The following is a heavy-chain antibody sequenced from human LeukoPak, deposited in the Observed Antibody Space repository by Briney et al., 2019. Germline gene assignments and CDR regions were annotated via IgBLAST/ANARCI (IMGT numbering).Heavy chain of an antibody. CDR3: ARVSEDSGYGPLFDY. CDR1: GGSIRSGGYY. J-gene: IGHJ4*02. Sequence: PSQTLSLTCTVPGGSIRSGGYYWSCIRQPPGQGLERFGYICHSETTYYSPSHKQRVTISVDRSKNQFSLKLSSVTAADTAVYYCARVSEDSGYGPLFDYWGQGTLVTVSS. V-gene: IGHV4-30-2*01. D-gene: IGHD5-12*01. CDR2: ICHSETT.